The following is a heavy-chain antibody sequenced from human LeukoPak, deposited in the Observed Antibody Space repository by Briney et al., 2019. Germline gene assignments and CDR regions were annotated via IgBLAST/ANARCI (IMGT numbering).Heavy chain of an antibody. CDR1: GDTFTSYG. V-gene: IGHV1-18*01. CDR2: ISAYNGNT. Sequence: ASVKVSCKASGDTFTSYGISWVRQAPGQGLEWMGWISAYNGNTNYAQKLQGRVTMTTDTSTSTAYMELRSLRSDDTAVYYCVTYYYDSSGYPLLGNYWGQGTLVTVSS. D-gene: IGHD3-22*01. J-gene: IGHJ4*02. CDR3: VTYYYDSSGYPLLGNY.